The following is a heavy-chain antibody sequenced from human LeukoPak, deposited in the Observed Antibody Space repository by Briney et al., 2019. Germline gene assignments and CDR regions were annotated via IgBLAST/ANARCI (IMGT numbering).Heavy chain of an antibody. V-gene: IGHV3-11*04. Sequence: PGGSLRLSCAASGFTFSDYYMSWIRQAAGKGLEWVSYISSSGRAYIYYADSVKCRFTISRDNAKNSLYLQMNSLRAEDTAVYYCAELGITMIGGVWGKGTTVTISS. D-gene: IGHD3-10*02. CDR2: ISSSGRAYI. CDR3: AELGITMIGGV. J-gene: IGHJ6*04. CDR1: GFTFSDYY.